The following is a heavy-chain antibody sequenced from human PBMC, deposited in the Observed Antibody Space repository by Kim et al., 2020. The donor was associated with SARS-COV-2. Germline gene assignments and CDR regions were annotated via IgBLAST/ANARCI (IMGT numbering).Heavy chain of an antibody. CDR3: ARGSVAVAGTLYYYYYGMDG. CDR1: GGSISSSSYY. J-gene: IGHJ6*02. D-gene: IGHD6-19*01. Sequence: SETLSLTCTVSGGSISSSSYYWGWIRQPPGQGLEWIGSIYYSGSTYYNPSLKSRVTISVDTSKNQFSLKLSSVTAADTAVYYCARGSVAVAGTLYYYYYGMDGGGQGTTVTVSS. V-gene: IGHV4-39*01. CDR2: IYYSGST.